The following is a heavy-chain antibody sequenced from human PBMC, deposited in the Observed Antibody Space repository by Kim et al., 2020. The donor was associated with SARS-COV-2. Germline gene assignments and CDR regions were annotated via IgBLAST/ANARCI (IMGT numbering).Heavy chain of an antibody. J-gene: IGHJ4*02. CDR2: ISSDGSNK. D-gene: IGHD1-20*01. CDR3: AKECCKWGLTYYFDY. Sequence: GGSLRLSCAASGFTFSSYGMRWVRQAPGKGLEWVSVISSDGSNKYYADSVKGRFTISRDNSKNTLYLQMNSLRAEDTAVYYCAKECCKWGLTYYFDYWGQGTLFTVSS. CDR1: GFTFSSYG. V-gene: IGHV3-30*18.